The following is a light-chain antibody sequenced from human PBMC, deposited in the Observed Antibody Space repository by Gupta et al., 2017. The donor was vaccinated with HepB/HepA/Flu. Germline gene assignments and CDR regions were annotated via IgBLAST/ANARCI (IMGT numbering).Light chain of an antibody. V-gene: IGKV3-15*01. CDR3: QHKNNCPVT. CDR1: QSISSN. CDR2: DAS. J-gene: IGKJ3*01. Sequence: EIVMTQSPATLSVSPGERATLSCRASQSISSNLAWYQQKPGQAPRLLICDASTRATGFPARFSGSGSGTEFTLTISSRQSEDFAIYYCQHKNNCPVTFGHGTKVDI.